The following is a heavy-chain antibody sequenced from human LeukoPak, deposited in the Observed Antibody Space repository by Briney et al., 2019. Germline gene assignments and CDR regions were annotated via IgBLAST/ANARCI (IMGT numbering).Heavy chain of an antibody. CDR3: ARSGQVISIWNNYHDMDV. CDR2: IKQDGSEQ. J-gene: IGHJ6*02. CDR1: GFIFSNYW. Sequence: PGGSLRLSCEASGFIFSNYWMSWVRQAPGKGLEWVANIKQDGSEQYYVDSVEGRFTISRDNAKNSLYLLMKSLRAEDTAVYYCARSGQVISIWNNYHDMDVWGQGTTVTVSS. V-gene: IGHV3-7*03. D-gene: IGHD1/OR15-1a*01.